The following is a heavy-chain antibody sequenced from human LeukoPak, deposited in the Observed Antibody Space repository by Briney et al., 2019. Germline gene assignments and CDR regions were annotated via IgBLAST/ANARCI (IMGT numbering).Heavy chain of an antibody. V-gene: IGHV3-15*01. CDR1: GLTFSNAW. CDR3: ATVYYYDSSGFYYFDY. Sequence: KPGGSLRLSCAASGLTFSNAWMSWVRQAPGKGLDWVGRVKSKTDGGTTDYAAPVKGRFTISRDDSKNTLYLQMNSLKTEDTAVYYCATVYYYDSSGFYYFDYWGQGTLVTVSS. D-gene: IGHD3-22*01. CDR2: VKSKTDGGTT. J-gene: IGHJ4*02.